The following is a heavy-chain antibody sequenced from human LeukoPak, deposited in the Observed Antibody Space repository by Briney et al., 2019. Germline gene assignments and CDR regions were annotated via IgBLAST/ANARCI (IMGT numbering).Heavy chain of an antibody. CDR3: ARVSREISSGVNWFDP. J-gene: IGHJ5*02. Sequence: SETLSLTCTVSGGSISSSSFYWGWIRQPSGKGLERIGSIYYSGSTYYNPSLKSRVTISVDTSKNQFSLKLSSVTAADTAVYYCARVSREISSGVNWFDPWGQRTLVTVSS. D-gene: IGHD6-19*01. CDR2: IYYSGST. CDR1: GGSISSSSFY. V-gene: IGHV4-39*07.